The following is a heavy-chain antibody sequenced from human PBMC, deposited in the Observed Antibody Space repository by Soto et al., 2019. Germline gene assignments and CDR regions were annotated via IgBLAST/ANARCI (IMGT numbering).Heavy chain of an antibody. CDR1: GFTFSSYS. CDR2: ISRSSSYI. J-gene: IGHJ6*02. CDR3: ARDWGYYYYYGMDV. D-gene: IGHD3-16*01. V-gene: IGHV3-21*01. Sequence: EVQLVESGGGLVKPGGSLRLSCAASGFTFSSYSMNWVRQAPGKGLEWVSSISRSSSYIYYADSVKGRFTISRDNAKNSLYLQMNSLRAEDTAVYYCARDWGYYYYYGMDVWGQGTTVTVSS.